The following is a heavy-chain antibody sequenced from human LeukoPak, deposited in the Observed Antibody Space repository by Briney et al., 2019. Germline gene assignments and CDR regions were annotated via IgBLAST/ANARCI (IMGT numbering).Heavy chain of an antibody. CDR1: GLTFSGSA. J-gene: IGHJ6*03. CDR2: IRSKDNSYAT. Sequence: GGSLRLSCAASGLTFSGSAMHWVRQASGKGLEWVGRIRSKDNSYATAYAASVKGRFTISRDDSKNTAYLQMNSLKTEDTAVYYCTRHYYDILTGSFRANYYYYMDVWGKGTTVTVSS. CDR3: TRHYYDILTGSFRANYYYYMDV. D-gene: IGHD3-9*01. V-gene: IGHV3-73*01.